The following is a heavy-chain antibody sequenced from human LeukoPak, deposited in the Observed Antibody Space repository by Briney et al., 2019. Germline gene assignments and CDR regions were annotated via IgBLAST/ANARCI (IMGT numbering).Heavy chain of an antibody. J-gene: IGHJ6*03. CDR1: GGSFSGYY. V-gene: IGHV4-34*01. Sequence: PSETLSLTCAVYGGSFSGYYWSWIRQPLGKGLEWIGEINHSGSTNYNPSLKSRVTISVDTSKNQFSLKLSSVTAADTAVYYCARGATYDSSGYYYVPYYMDVWGKGTTVTVSS. D-gene: IGHD3-22*01. CDR3: ARGATYDSSGYYYVPYYMDV. CDR2: INHSGST.